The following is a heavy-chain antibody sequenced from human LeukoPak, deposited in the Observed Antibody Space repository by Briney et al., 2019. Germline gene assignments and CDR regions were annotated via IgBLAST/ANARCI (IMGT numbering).Heavy chain of an antibody. CDR1: GYSISSGYY. CDR3: ARGNWNYPDYYYYMDV. Sequence: PSETLSLTCAVSGYSISSGYYWGWIRQPPGKGLEWIGSIYYSGSTYYNPSLKSRVTISVDTSKNQFSLKLSSVTAADTAVYYCARGNWNYPDYYYYMDVWGKGTTVTVSS. V-gene: IGHV4-38-2*01. D-gene: IGHD1-7*01. CDR2: IYYSGST. J-gene: IGHJ6*03.